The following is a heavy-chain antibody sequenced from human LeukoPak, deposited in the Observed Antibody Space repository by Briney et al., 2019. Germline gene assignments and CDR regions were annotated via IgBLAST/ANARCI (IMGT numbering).Heavy chain of an antibody. V-gene: IGHV4-59*10. CDR1: GGSFSGYY. J-gene: IGHJ4*02. CDR3: ARVTQGSSDY. Sequence: SETLSLTCAVYGGSFSGYYWSWIRQPAGKGLEWIGRIYTSGSTNYNPSLKSRVTMSVDTSKNQFSLKLSSVTAADTAVYYCARVTQGSSDYWGQGTLVTVSS. CDR2: IYTSGST. D-gene: IGHD3-10*01.